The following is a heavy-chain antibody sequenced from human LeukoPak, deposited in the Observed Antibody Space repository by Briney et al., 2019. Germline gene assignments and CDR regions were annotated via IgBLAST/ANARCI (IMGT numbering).Heavy chain of an antibody. V-gene: IGHV3-23*01. CDR1: GFTFSSNA. J-gene: IGHJ5*02. CDR2: IDGSGGST. D-gene: IGHD2-21*02. CDR3: AKPDFSRGNYFDP. Sequence: GGSLRLSCAASGFTFSSNAMTWVRQTPGKGLEWVSNIDGSGGSTNYADSVKGRFTISRDNSKNTLYLQMNSLRADDTAIYYCAKPDFSRGNYFDPWGQGTLVIVSS.